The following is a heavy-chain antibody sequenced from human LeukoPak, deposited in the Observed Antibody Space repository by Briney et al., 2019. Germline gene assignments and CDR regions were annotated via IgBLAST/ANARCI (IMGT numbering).Heavy chain of an antibody. D-gene: IGHD6-13*01. CDR3: ARGKGRAAAGPYDY. CDR1: GGSFSGYC. Sequence: SETLSLTCAVYGGSFSGYCWSWIRQPPGKGLEWIGEINHSGSTNYNPSLKSRVTISVDTSKNQFSLKLSSVTAADTAVYYCARGKGRAAAGPYDYWGQGTLVTVSS. V-gene: IGHV4-34*01. CDR2: INHSGST. J-gene: IGHJ4*02.